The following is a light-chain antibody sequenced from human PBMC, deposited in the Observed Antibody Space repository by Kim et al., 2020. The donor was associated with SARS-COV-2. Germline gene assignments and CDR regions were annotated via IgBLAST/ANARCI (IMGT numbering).Light chain of an antibody. V-gene: IGLV2-18*02. CDR2: EVS. Sequence: GKSVTISCTGIRMDANTYNRVSWYQQAPGTAPKLIIYEVSNRPSGVPDRFSGSKSGNSASLTISGLQAEDEAHYYCTSYIGTTTLVFGGGTQLTVL. CDR3: TSYIGTTTLV. J-gene: IGLJ3*02. CDR1: RMDANTYNR.